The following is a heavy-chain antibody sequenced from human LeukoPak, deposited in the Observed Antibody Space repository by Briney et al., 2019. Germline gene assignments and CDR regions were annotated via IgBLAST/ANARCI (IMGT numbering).Heavy chain of an antibody. D-gene: IGHD1-26*01. CDR1: GGSFSGYY. CDR3: ARTPSGSFRPNYFDY. Sequence: PSETLSLTCAVYGGSFSGYYWSWIRQPAGKGLEWIGRIYTSGSTNYNPSLKSRVTMSVNTSKNQFSLKLSSVTAADTAVYYCARTPSGSFRPNYFDYWGQGTLVTVSS. CDR2: IYTSGST. J-gene: IGHJ4*02. V-gene: IGHV4-59*10.